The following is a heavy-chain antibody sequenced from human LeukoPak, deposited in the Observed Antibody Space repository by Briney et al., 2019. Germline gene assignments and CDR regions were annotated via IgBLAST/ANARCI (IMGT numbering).Heavy chain of an antibody. CDR1: GYTFTGYY. CDR2: INPNSGGT. J-gene: IGHJ4*02. Sequence: GASVKVSCKASGYTFTGYYMHWVRQAPGQGLEWMGWINPNSGGTNYAQKFQGRVTMTRDTSISTAYMELSRLRSDDTAVYYCARGPRAARAGKGDLYFDYWGQGTLVTVSS. V-gene: IGHV1-2*02. D-gene: IGHD6-6*01. CDR3: ARGPRAARAGKGDLYFDY.